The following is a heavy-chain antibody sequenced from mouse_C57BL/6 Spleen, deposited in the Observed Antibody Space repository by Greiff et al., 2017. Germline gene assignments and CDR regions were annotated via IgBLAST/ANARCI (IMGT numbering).Heavy chain of an antibody. J-gene: IGHJ4*01. CDR2: IYPRSGNT. CDR3: AREGSGNGAMDY. Sequence: QVQLKESGAELARPGASVKLSCKASGYTFTSYGISWVKQRTGQGLEWIGEIYPRSGNTYYNEKFKGKATLTADKSSSTAYMELRSLTSEDSAVYFCAREGSGNGAMDYWGQGTSVTVSS. CDR1: GYTFTSYG. V-gene: IGHV1-81*01. D-gene: IGHD1-1*01.